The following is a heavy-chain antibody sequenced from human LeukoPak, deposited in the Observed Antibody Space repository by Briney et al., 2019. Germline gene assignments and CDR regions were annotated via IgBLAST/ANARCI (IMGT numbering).Heavy chain of an antibody. V-gene: IGHV3-73*01. CDR2: IRSKTNSYAT. Sequence: GGSLRLSCAASGFIFSDSAIQWVRQASGKGLEWVGRIRSKTNSYATAYGASVKGGFTFSRDDSKNTAYLQMNSLKIEDTAVYYCAGGNDYWGQGTLVTVSS. CDR1: GFIFSDSA. CDR3: AGGNDY. J-gene: IGHJ4*02. D-gene: IGHD4-23*01.